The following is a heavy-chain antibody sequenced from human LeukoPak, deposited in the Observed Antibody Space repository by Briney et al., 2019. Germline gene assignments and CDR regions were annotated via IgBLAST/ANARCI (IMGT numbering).Heavy chain of an antibody. D-gene: IGHD6-19*01. CDR3: AREGYSSGWYYFDY. Sequence: PGGSLRLSCAASGFTFSSYEMNWVRQAPGKGLEWVSYISSSGSTIYYADSVKGRFTISRDNSKNTLYLQMNSLRAEDTAVYYCAREGYSSGWYYFDYWGQGTLVTVSS. CDR2: ISSSGSTI. CDR1: GFTFSSYE. V-gene: IGHV3-48*03. J-gene: IGHJ4*02.